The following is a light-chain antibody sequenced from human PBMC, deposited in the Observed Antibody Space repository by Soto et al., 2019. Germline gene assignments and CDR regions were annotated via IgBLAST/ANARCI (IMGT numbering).Light chain of an antibody. CDR3: SSYTSSNTVV. CDR2: EVS. J-gene: IGLJ2*01. V-gene: IGLV2-14*01. CDR1: SSDVGGYKY. Sequence: QSALTQPASVSGSPGQSITISCTGSSSDVGGYKYVSWYQQHPAKAPKLMIFEVSNRPSGVSNRFSGSKSGNTASLTISGLQAEYEAHYYFSSYTSSNTVVFGGGTKVTVL.